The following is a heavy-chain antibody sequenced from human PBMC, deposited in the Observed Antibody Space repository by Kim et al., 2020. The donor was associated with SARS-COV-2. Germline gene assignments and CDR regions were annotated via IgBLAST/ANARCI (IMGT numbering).Heavy chain of an antibody. CDR2: IYYSGST. Sequence: SETLSLTCTVSGGSISSGGYYWSWIRQHPGKGLEWIGYIYYSGSTYYNPSLKSRVTISVDTSKNQFSLKLSSVTAADTAVYYCARSVALSWNRTYLPPFFDYWGQGTLVTVSS. V-gene: IGHV4-31*03. CDR3: ARSVALSWNRTYLPPFFDY. D-gene: IGHD1-1*01. J-gene: IGHJ4*02. CDR1: GGSISSGGYY.